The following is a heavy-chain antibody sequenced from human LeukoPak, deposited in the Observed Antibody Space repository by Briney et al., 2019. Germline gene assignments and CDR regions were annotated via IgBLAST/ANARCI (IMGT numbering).Heavy chain of an antibody. D-gene: IGHD6-13*01. CDR2: IYYSGST. Sequence: SETLSLTCTVSGGSISSSSYYWGWIRQPPGKGLEWIGSIYYSGSTYYNPSLKSRVTISVDTSKNQFSLKLSSVTAADTAVYYCARVAQQLAYDAFDIWGQGTMVTVSS. CDR3: ARVAQQLAYDAFDI. V-gene: IGHV4-39*07. CDR1: GGSISSSSYY. J-gene: IGHJ3*02.